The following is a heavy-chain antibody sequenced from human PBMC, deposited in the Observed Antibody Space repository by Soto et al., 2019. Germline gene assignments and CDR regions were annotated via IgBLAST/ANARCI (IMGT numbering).Heavy chain of an antibody. J-gene: IGHJ6*02. CDR3: ARDGIVVVPAALYYYYYGMDV. Sequence: RSQTLSLTCAISGDSVSSNSAAWNWIRQSPSRGLEWLGRTYYRSKWYNDYAVSVKSRITINPDTSKNQFSLQLNSVTPEDTAVYYCARDGIVVVPAALYYYYYGMDVWGQGTTVTVSS. CDR2: TYYRSKWYN. D-gene: IGHD2-2*01. CDR1: GDSVSSNSAA. V-gene: IGHV6-1*01.